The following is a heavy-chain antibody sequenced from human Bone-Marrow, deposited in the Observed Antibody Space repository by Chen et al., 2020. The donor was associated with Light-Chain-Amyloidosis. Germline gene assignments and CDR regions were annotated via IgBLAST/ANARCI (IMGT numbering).Heavy chain of an antibody. CDR3: SREFTGYDDY. D-gene: IGHD5-12*01. Sequence: DVQLLESGGGLVQPGGSLRLSCAASGFTFRTSWMHWVRQAPGKGLVWVSRINPDGTRVDYADSGRGRFTSARDDAKSTVYLQMNSLRAEDTAVYYCSREFTGYDDYWGQGTLVTVSS. V-gene: IGHV3-74*01. CDR2: INPDGTRV. CDR1: GFTFRTSW. J-gene: IGHJ4*02.